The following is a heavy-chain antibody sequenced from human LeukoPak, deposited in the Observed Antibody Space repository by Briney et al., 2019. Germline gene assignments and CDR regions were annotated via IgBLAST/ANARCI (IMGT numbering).Heavy chain of an antibody. CDR2: ISPRGGDT. Sequence: VASVKVSCKASGYRFTTYFIHWVRQAPGQGLEWMGLISPRGGDTSYAQRFQGRVSMTSDTSTTTVYMELTSLRSEDTAVYYCARDCGDSSGYNDYWGQGTLVTVSS. CDR3: ARDCGDSSGYNDY. V-gene: IGHV1-46*01. CDR1: GYRFTTYF. D-gene: IGHD3-22*01. J-gene: IGHJ4*02.